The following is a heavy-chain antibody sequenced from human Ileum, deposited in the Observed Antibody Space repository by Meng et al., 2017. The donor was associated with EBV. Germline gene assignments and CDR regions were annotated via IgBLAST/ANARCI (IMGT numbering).Heavy chain of an antibody. CDR1: GGSFSTHT. V-gene: IGHV1-69*13. Sequence: VLLVKCGAGVKKPRPSVKCACKTSGGSFSTHTFSWVRQAPGQGLEWTGGLIAVFDKTKAAPRFQDRVTFTADESTSTAYMELSSLTFDDTAVYFCARGRRNEPLFDYWGQGTLVTVSS. CDR3: ARGRRNEPLFDY. CDR2: LIAVFDKT. J-gene: IGHJ4*02. D-gene: IGHD1-14*01.